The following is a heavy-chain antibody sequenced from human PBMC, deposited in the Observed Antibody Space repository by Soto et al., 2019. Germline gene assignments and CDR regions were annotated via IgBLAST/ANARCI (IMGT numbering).Heavy chain of an antibody. D-gene: IGHD6-19*01. J-gene: IGHJ4*02. CDR3: AKDIQWLVRGFDY. CDR2: ISWNSGSI. Sequence: EVQLVESGGGLVQPGRSLRLSCAASGFTFDDYAMHWVRQAPGKGLEWVSGISWNSGSIGYADSVEGRFTISRDNAKNSLYLQMNSLRAEDTALYYCAKDIQWLVRGFDYWGQGTLVTVSS. V-gene: IGHV3-9*01. CDR1: GFTFDDYA.